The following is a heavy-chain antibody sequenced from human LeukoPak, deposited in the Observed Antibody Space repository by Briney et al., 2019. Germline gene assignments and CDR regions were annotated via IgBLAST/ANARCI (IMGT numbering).Heavy chain of an antibody. V-gene: IGHV3-7*03. CDR3: ARDWFDGDYDRFDY. Sequence: GGSLRLSCAVSGFTFSSYWMSWFRQAPGKGLEWVANINQDGSQKFSVDSVKGRFTISRDNAKNSLSLQMNSLRVEDTAVHYCARDWFDGDYDRFDYWGQGTLVTVSS. J-gene: IGHJ4*02. CDR1: GFTFSSYW. D-gene: IGHD4-17*01. CDR2: INQDGSQK.